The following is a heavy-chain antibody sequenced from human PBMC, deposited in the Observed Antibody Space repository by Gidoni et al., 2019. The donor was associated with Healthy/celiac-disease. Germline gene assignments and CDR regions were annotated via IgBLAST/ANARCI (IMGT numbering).Heavy chain of an antibody. CDR2: ISSSSSTI. J-gene: IGHJ4*02. CDR3: ARGGGYCSSTSCFSYDY. V-gene: IGHV3-48*01. CDR1: GFTCSSDS. Sequence: EVQLVESGGGLVQPGGSLRLCCAASGFTCSSDSMNWVRQAPGKGLEWFSYISSSSSTIYYADSVKGRFTISRDNANNSLYLQMNSLRAEDTVVYYCARGGGYCSSTSCFSYDYWGQGTLVTVSS. D-gene: IGHD2-2*01.